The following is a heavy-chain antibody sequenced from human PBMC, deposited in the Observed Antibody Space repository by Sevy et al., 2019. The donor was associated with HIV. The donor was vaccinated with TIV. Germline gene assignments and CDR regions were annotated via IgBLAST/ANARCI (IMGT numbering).Heavy chain of an antibody. CDR1: GFTFSNAW. D-gene: IGHD3-10*01. CDR2: IKSKTDGGTT. Sequence: GGSLRLSCAASGFTFSNAWMSWVRQAPGKGLEWVGRIKSKTDGGTTDYAAPVKGRFTISRDDSKNTLYLQMTSLKTADTAVYYCTTVEDSPELPDYYGSGGFWGQGTLVTVSS. J-gene: IGHJ4*02. V-gene: IGHV3-15*01. CDR3: TTVEDSPELPDYYGSGGF.